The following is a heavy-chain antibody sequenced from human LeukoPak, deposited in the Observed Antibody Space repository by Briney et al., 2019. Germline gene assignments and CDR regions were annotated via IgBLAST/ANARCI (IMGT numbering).Heavy chain of an antibody. CDR1: GGSISSYY. D-gene: IGHD3-10*01. CDR3: ARQSSGRSYGSGSSPLYYFDY. V-gene: IGHV4-59*08. J-gene: IGHJ4*02. CDR2: FYYSGST. Sequence: SETLSLTCTVSGGSISSYYWSWIRQPPGKGLEWIGHFYYSGSTNYNPSLKSRVTISVDTSKSQFSLKVSSVTAADTAVYSCARQSSGRSYGSGSSPLYYFDYWGQGILVTVSS.